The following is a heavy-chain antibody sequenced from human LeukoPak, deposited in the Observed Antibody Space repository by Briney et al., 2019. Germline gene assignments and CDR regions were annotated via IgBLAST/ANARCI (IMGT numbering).Heavy chain of an antibody. J-gene: IGHJ4*02. CDR3: ARAYPPLRTAAAGDQ. CDR2: ISYRSSPI. D-gene: IGHD6-13*01. Sequence: GGSLRLSCTASGFTFSDCDMSWVRQAPGKGLEWVSSISYRSSPIYYADSVKGRFTISRDNAKNSLYLQMDSLRAGDTAVYYCARAYPPLRTAAAGDQWGQGTLVAVSS. CDR1: GFTFSDCD. V-gene: IGHV3-21*01.